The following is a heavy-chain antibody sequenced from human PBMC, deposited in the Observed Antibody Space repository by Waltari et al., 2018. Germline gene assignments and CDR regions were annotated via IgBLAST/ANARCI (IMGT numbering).Heavy chain of an antibody. CDR2: IYYSGST. J-gene: IGHJ4*02. D-gene: IGHD1-26*01. V-gene: IGHV4-39*01. CDR1: GGPISSSIQY. Sequence: QLQLQESGPGLVKPSETLSLTCTVSGGPISSSIQYWGWISQPPGKGLEWIGNIYYSGSTYYNPSLKSRVTIYIDTSKNQFSLKLSSVTAADTAVYFCARLDSRSGSYYFDYWGQGTLVTVSS. CDR3: ARLDSRSGSYYFDY.